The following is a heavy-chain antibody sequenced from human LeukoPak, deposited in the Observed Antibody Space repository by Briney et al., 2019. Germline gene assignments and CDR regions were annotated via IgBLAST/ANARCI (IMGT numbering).Heavy chain of an antibody. J-gene: IGHJ4*02. Sequence: GASVKVSCKPSGYTFTTYYMHWVRQAPGQGLEWMGIINPSGGRTSYGQKFQGRVTMTRGTSTSTVYMELSSLRSEDTAMYYCARGGTVRNTIDYWGQGTLVTVSS. CDR3: ARGGTVRNTIDY. CDR2: INPSGGRT. CDR1: GYTFTTYY. D-gene: IGHD1-14*01. V-gene: IGHV1-46*01.